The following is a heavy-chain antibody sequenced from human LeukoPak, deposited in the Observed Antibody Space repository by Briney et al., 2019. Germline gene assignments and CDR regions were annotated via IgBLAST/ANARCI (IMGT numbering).Heavy chain of an antibody. D-gene: IGHD3-22*01. Sequence: GGSLRLPCAASGFTFSNAWMNWVRQAPGKGLEWVGRIKSKPDGGTTDYAAPVKGRFTISRDDSKNTLYLQMNSLKTEDTAVYYCTSETNYYDSSGYYSPFDYWGQGTLVTVSS. J-gene: IGHJ4*02. CDR2: IKSKPDGGTT. CDR3: TSETNYYDSSGYYSPFDY. V-gene: IGHV3-15*07. CDR1: GFTFSNAW.